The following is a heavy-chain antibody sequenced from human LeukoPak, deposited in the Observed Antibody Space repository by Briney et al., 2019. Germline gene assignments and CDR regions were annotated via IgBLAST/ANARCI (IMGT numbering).Heavy chain of an antibody. J-gene: IGHJ4*02. CDR3: ARVPPGSGSYYSDY. D-gene: IGHD3-10*01. CDR1: GFTVSSNY. Sequence: PGGSLRLSCAASGFTVSSNYMSWVRQAPGKGLEWVSVIYSGGSTYYADSVKGRFTISRDNSKNTLYLQMNSLRAEDTAVYYCARVPPGSGSYYSDYWGQGTLVTVSS. V-gene: IGHV3-66*01. CDR2: IYSGGST.